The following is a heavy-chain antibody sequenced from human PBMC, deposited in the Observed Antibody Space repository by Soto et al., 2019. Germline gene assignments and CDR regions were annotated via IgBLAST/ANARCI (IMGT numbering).Heavy chain of an antibody. CDR1: GGSITSYH. CDR3: ARDRGYDFWSGLGMDV. D-gene: IGHD3-3*01. Sequence: SETLSLTCVVSGGSITSYHWSWIRQFPGKGLEWIAYTAYTGSTNYNPSLKSRVTISVDTSKNQFSLKLSSVTAADTAVYYCARDRGYDFWSGLGMDVWGQGTTVTVSS. CDR2: TAYTGST. V-gene: IGHV4-59*01. J-gene: IGHJ6*02.